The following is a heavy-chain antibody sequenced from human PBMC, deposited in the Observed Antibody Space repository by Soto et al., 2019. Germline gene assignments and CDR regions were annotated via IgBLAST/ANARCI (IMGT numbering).Heavy chain of an antibody. CDR3: ARDQMDCSGGSCYHWVNWFDP. CDR2: INPNSGGT. CDR1: GYPFTGYY. D-gene: IGHD2-15*01. V-gene: IGHV1-2*04. Sequence: GGSVKGSCKASGYPFTGYYMHLVRQAPGQGLEWMGWINPNSGGTNYAQKFQGWVTMTRDTSISTAYMELSRLRSDDTAVYYCARDQMDCSGGSCYHWVNWFDPWGQGTMVTVSS. J-gene: IGHJ5*02.